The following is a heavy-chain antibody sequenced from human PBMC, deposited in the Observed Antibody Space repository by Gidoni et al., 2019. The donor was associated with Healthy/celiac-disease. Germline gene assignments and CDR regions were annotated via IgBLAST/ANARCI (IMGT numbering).Heavy chain of an antibody. Sequence: EVQLVESGGGLVQPGGSLRLSCSASGFTFRSYAMHLVRQAPGKGLEYVSAIRSNGGSTYYADSVNGRFTISRDNSKNTLYLQRSSLRAEDTAVYYCVKSIAAADQGGYYYFDYWGQGTLVTVSS. V-gene: IGHV3-64D*06. J-gene: IGHJ4*02. CDR1: GFTFRSYA. CDR2: IRSNGGST. D-gene: IGHD6-13*01. CDR3: VKSIAAADQGGYYYFDY.